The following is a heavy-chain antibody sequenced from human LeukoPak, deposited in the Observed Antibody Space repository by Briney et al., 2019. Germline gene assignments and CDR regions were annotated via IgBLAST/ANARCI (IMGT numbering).Heavy chain of an antibody. Sequence: GGSLRLSCAASGFTFDDYGMSWVRQVPGKGLEWVSGINWNGDRTAYADSVEGRFTISRDNAKNSLYLQMNSLRAEDAPFYQCARCSGTTCYEALDSWGQGTLVIVSS. CDR2: INWNGDRT. CDR3: ARCSGTTCYEALDS. CDR1: GFTFDDYG. J-gene: IGHJ4*02. D-gene: IGHD2-2*01. V-gene: IGHV3-20*01.